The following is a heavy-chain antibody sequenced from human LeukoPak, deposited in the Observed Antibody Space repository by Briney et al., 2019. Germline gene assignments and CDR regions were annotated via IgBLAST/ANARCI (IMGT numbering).Heavy chain of an antibody. D-gene: IGHD2-8*01. J-gene: IGHJ4*02. CDR3: AKEYCSNSVCHSLDY. Sequence: GGSLRLSCAASGFTVSSNYMSWVRQAPGKGLEWVSVIYSCGSTYYADSVKGRFTISRDNSKNTLYLQMNSLRAEDTAVYYCAKEYCSNSVCHSLDYWGQGTLATVSS. CDR1: GFTVSSNY. CDR2: IYSCGST. V-gene: IGHV3-66*03.